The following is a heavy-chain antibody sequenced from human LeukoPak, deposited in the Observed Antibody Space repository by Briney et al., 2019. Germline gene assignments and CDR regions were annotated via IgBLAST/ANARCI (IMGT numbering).Heavy chain of an antibody. V-gene: IGHV4-59*12. Sequence: SETLSLTCTVSGGSISSYYWSWIRQPPGKGLEWIGSIYYSGNTYYNPSLKSRVTISVDTSKNQFSLKLSSVTAADTAVYYCARGFRGASFDYWGQGTLVTVSS. J-gene: IGHJ4*02. CDR1: GGSISSYY. CDR3: ARGFRGASFDY. CDR2: IYYSGNT. D-gene: IGHD1-26*01.